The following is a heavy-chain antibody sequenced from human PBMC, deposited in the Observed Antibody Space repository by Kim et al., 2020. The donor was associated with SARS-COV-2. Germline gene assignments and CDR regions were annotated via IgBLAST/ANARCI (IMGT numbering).Heavy chain of an antibody. CDR1: GGSFSGYY. Sequence: ETLSLTCAVYGGSFSGYYWSWIRQPPGKGLEWIGEINHSGSTNYNPSLKSRVTISVDTSKNQFSLKLSSVTAADTAVYYCARGSGKMITFGGVIVTLDPWGQGTLVTVSS. CDR3: ARGSGKMITFGGVIVTLDP. V-gene: IGHV4-34*01. CDR2: INHSGST. J-gene: IGHJ5*02. D-gene: IGHD3-16*02.